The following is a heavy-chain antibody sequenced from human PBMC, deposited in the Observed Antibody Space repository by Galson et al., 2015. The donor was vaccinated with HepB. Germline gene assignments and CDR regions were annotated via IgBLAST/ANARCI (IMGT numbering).Heavy chain of an antibody. CDR2: IIPILDVP. Sequence: SVKVSCKASGDSFASYAIHWLRQAPGQGLEWVGRIIPILDVPNYAQKFQGRVTITADRSTTTAYLELSSLTSEDSAVYYCARAHSGASFDPWGQGTLVTVSS. D-gene: IGHD5-12*01. CDR3: ARAHSGASFDP. V-gene: IGHV1-69*04. J-gene: IGHJ5*02. CDR1: GDSFASYA.